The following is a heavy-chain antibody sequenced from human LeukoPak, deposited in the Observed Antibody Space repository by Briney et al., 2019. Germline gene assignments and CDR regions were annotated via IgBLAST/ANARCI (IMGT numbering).Heavy chain of an antibody. CDR2: ISVSSSTI. CDR3: GRGGATGVSRFDY. Sequence: GGSLRLSCVASGFSFSTYSMNCVRQAPGKGLEWVSYISVSSSTIHYADSVKGRFTISRDNAENSLYLQMNSLRAEDTAVYYCGRGGATGVSRFDYWGQGTLVTVSS. D-gene: IGHD2-8*01. V-gene: IGHV3-48*01. J-gene: IGHJ4*02. CDR1: GFSFSTYS.